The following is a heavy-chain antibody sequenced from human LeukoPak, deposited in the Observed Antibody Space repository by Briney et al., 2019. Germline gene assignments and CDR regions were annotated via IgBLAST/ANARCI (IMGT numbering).Heavy chain of an antibody. CDR1: GYTFTSYG. Sequence: GASVKVSCKTSGYTFTSYGLSWVRQAPGQGLEWMGCIITYNGNTYYSQKLQGRVTMTTDTSTSTAYMELRSLRSDDTAVYYCAKTTVTSEEYFYYYMEVWGKGTTVTVS. V-gene: IGHV1-18*01. D-gene: IGHD4-17*01. CDR3: AKTTVTSEEYFYYYMEV. CDR2: IITYNGNT. J-gene: IGHJ6*03.